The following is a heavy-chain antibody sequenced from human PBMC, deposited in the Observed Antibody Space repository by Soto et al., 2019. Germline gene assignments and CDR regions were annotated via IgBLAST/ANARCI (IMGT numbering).Heavy chain of an antibody. CDR1: GDSISSSSYY. V-gene: IGHV4-39*01. Sequence: PSETLSLTCTVSGDSISSSSYYWGWIRQPPGKGLEWIGSIYYSGSTYYNPSLKSRVTISVDTSKNQFSLKLSSVTAADTAVYYCARGDGYKTFDIWGQGTMVTVSS. D-gene: IGHD5-12*01. CDR2: IYYSGST. J-gene: IGHJ3*02. CDR3: ARGDGYKTFDI.